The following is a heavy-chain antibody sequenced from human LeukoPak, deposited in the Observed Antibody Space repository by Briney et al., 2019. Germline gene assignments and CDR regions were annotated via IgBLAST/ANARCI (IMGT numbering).Heavy chain of an antibody. J-gene: IGHJ4*02. CDR3: ARGLDGTTDY. CDR1: GGSISSYY. Sequence: SETLSLTCTVSGGSISSYYWSWIRQPPGKGLEWLGYIYYSGSTNYNPSLKSRVTISVDTSKNQFSLKLSSVTAADTAVYYFARGLDGTTDYWGQGTLVTVSS. V-gene: IGHV4-59*01. D-gene: IGHD1-7*01. CDR2: IYYSGST.